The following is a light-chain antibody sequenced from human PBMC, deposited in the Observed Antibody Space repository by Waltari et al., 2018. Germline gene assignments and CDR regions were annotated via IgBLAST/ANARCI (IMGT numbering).Light chain of an antibody. CDR1: SSDVGRYDL. CDR3: SSYAGSNNYV. V-gene: IGLV2-23*01. J-gene: IGLJ1*01. Sequence: QSALTQPASVSGSPGQSIAISCTGASSDVGRYDLVSWYQQHPGKAPKLMIYENNQWPSGVSHRFSGSKSGNTASLTISGLQAEDEADYYCSSYAGSNNYVFGTGTKVTVL. CDR2: ENN.